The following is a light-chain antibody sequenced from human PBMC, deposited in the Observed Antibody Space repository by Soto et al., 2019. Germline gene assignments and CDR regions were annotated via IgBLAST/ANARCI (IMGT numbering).Light chain of an antibody. J-gene: IGLJ1*01. CDR3: LSYTSSGTYV. CDR1: SSDVGNYKY. V-gene: IGLV2-14*01. CDR2: EVS. Sequence: QSVLTQPASVSGSPGQSITISCTGTSSDVGNYKYVSWYQQHPGEAPKLMIYEVSNRPSGVSNRFSGYKSGNTASLTISGLQAEDETDYYCLSYTSSGTYVLPTGTKV.